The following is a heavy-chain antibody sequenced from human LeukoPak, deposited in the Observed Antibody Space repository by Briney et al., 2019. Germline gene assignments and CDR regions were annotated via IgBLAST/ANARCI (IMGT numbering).Heavy chain of an antibody. CDR2: IYYSGST. CDR3: TRAHNRPTNWFDP. J-gene: IGHJ5*02. V-gene: IGHV4-39*01. CDR1: GASFRSDTYY. D-gene: IGHD2/OR15-2a*01. Sequence: SETLSLTCTVPGASFRSDTYYWGWIRQPPGRGLEWIGSIYYSGSTYYNPSLKSRVTISIDTSKNQFSLKLSSVTAADTAVYYCTRAHNRPTNWFDPWGQGTLVTVSS.